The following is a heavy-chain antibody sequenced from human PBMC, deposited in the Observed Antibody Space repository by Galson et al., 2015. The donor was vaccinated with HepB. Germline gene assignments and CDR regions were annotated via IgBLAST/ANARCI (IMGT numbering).Heavy chain of an antibody. J-gene: IGHJ6*02. V-gene: IGHV2-5*01. Sequence: ALVKPTQTLTLTCTFSGFSLSTNGVGVGWIRQPPGKALEWLAVIYWNDDKRYSPSLKSRLTITKDTSKNQVVLTMTNMDPVDTATYYCAHGTTSPTGRYVMDVWGQGTLVTVSS. CDR2: IYWNDDK. CDR1: GFSLSTNGVG. D-gene: IGHD4-11*01. CDR3: AHGTTSPTGRYVMDV.